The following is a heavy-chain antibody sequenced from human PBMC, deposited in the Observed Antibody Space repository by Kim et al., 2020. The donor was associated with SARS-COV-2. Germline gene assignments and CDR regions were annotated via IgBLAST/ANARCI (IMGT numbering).Heavy chain of an antibody. CDR3: GREMQWLVSGFDY. J-gene: IGHJ4*02. V-gene: IGHV1-46*01. Sequence: YGQKCQGGVNMTREMSTSTVYMELSSLRSEDTAVYYCGREMQWLVSGFDYWGQGTLVTVSS. D-gene: IGHD6-19*01.